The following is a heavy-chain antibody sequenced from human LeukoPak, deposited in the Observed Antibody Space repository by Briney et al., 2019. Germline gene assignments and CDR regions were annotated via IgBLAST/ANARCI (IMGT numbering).Heavy chain of an antibody. D-gene: IGHD1-20*01. CDR2: ISYDGSNK. CDR3: AKSITTYRYYFDY. CDR1: GFTFSSYG. Sequence: SGGSLRLSCAASGFTFSSYGMHWVRQAPGKGLEWVAVISYDGSNKYYADSVKGRFTISRDNSKNTLYLQMNSLRAEDTAVYYCAKSITTYRYYFDYWGQGTLATVSS. J-gene: IGHJ4*02. V-gene: IGHV3-30*18.